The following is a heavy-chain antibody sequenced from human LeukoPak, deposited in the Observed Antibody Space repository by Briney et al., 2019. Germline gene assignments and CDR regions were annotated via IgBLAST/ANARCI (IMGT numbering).Heavy chain of an antibody. CDR3: VKSDGLARGYFSS. Sequence: GGSLRLSCAASGFTFSSYAMSWVRQTPGKGLEWVSTVSGRGHTAFYADSVRGRFTISRVDSKNTLDLRMSSLRADDTAVYYCVKSDGLARGYFSSWGQGTLVTVSP. CDR1: GFTFSSYA. V-gene: IGHV3-23*01. J-gene: IGHJ5*02. CDR2: VSGRGHTA. D-gene: IGHD5-18*01.